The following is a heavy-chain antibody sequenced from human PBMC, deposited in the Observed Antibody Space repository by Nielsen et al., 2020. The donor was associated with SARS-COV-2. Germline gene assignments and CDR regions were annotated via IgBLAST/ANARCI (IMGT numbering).Heavy chain of an antibody. D-gene: IGHD2-15*01. CDR1: GFTFSRYG. Sequence: GGSLRLSCAASGFTFSRYGMYWVRQAPGKGLEWVADINPDGSEKFYVDSVKGRFTISRDNAKNSMSLQMNSLRVEDTAVYYCARDWSRAADVWGQGTMVTVSS. CDR2: INPDGSEK. V-gene: IGHV3-7*01. CDR3: ARDWSRAADV. J-gene: IGHJ3*01.